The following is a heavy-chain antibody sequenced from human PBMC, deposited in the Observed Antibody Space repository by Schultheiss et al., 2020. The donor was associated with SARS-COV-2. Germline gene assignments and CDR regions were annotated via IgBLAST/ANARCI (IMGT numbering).Heavy chain of an antibody. CDR2: TSGSGQTK. CDR1: GFSFSDYY. D-gene: IGHD4-17*01. CDR3: ARVGPSTVTTSLDY. Sequence: GESLKISCKASGFSFSDYYMTWIRQAPGKGLEWVSHTSGSGQTKGYRDSVRGRFTISRDNGKNSLYLQMIGLGVGDTAVYYCARVGPSTVTTSLDYWGQGTLVTVSS. V-gene: IGHV3-11*04. J-gene: IGHJ4*02.